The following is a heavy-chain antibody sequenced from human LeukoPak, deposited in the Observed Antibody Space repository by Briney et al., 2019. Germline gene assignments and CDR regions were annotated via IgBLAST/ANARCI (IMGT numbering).Heavy chain of an antibody. CDR1: GGSIRRGDYY. D-gene: IGHD1-26*01. CDR2: IYYSGST. J-gene: IGHJ4*02. V-gene: IGHV4-31*03. CDR3: ARGERGTYLYSFDY. Sequence: PSQTLSLTYTVSGGSIRRGDYYWTWIRQHPGKGLESIGYIYYSGSTYHNPSLTGRVTISVDTSMDQFSLQLSSVTAADTAVYYCARGERGTYLYSFDYWGQGTLVTVSS.